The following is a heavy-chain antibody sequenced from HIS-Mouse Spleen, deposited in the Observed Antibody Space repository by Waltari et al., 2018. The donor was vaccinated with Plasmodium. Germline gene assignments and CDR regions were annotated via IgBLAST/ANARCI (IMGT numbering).Heavy chain of an antibody. V-gene: IGHV1-2*02. D-gene: IGHD6-13*01. J-gene: IGHJ4*02. CDR3: ARDLAAAGHFDY. CDR2: INPNMGGT. CDR1: GYTFTGYY. Sequence: QVQLVQSGAEVKKPGASVKVSCKASGYTFTGYYMHWVRQAPGQGLEWMGWINPNMGGTNYEQKFQGRVTMTRDTSISTAYMELSRLRSDDTAVYYCARDLAAAGHFDYWGQGTLVTVSS.